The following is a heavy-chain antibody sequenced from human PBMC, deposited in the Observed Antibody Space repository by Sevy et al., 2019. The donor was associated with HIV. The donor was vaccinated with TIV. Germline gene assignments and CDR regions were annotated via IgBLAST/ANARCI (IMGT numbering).Heavy chain of an antibody. CDR2: ISHDGINE. Sequence: RGSLRLFCIGSGFSFSYYGIHWVRQSPGKGLDWVALISHDGINEYYADSVKGRFTISRDNSKNTVYLEMNSLRNEDTAIYFCANAYSGSYSHSYLYALDVWGQGTTVTVSS. CDR1: GFSFSYYG. CDR3: ANAYSGSYSHSYLYALDV. V-gene: IGHV3-30*18. J-gene: IGHJ6*02. D-gene: IGHD1-26*01.